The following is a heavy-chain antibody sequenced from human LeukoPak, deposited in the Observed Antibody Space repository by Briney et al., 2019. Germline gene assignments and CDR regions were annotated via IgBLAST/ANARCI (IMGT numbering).Heavy chain of an antibody. J-gene: IGHJ4*02. Sequence: GASVKVSCKASGGTFSSYAISWVRQAPGQGLEWMGGIIPIFGTANYAQKFQGRVTITADESTSTAYMELSSLRSEDTAVYYCARDPGYCSSTSCYVSHIWGQGTLVTVSS. CDR2: IIPIFGTA. V-gene: IGHV1-69*13. CDR3: ARDPGYCSSTSCYVSHI. CDR1: GGTFSSYA. D-gene: IGHD2-2*01.